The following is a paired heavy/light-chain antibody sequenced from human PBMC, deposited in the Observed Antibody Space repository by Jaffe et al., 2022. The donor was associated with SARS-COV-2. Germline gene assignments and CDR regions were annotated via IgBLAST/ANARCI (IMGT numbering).Light chain of an antibody. CDR2: GTS. Sequence: DIQMTQSPSSLSASVGDRVTITCRASQSISNYLNWYQQKPGKAPKLLIYGTSSLQSGVPSRFSGSGSGTDFTLTISSLQPEDFATYYCQQTYSAPYTFGQGTNVEIK. CDR3: QQTYSAPYT. CDR1: QSISNY. V-gene: IGKV1-39*01. J-gene: IGKJ2*01.
Heavy chain of an antibody. CDR3: ARDRGGVHSSSSNAFEI. V-gene: IGHV3-21*06. CDR2: INGDSSAK. D-gene: IGHD6-6*01. Sequence: EVQLVESGGGLVKPGGSLTLSCAASGFTFSIYSMNWVRQAPGKGLEWVSAINGDSSAKLYADTVKGRFTISRDNAKNSLYLQMNNLRAEDTAVYYCARDRGGVHSSSSNAFEIWGQGTVVTVSS. CDR1: GFTFSIYS. J-gene: IGHJ3*02.